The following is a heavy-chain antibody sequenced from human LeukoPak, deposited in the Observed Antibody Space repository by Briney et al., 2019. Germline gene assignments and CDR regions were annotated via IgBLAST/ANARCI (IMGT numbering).Heavy chain of an antibody. J-gene: IGHJ3*02. D-gene: IGHD3-22*01. V-gene: IGHV1-2*02. Sequence: ASVKVSCTASGYTFIGYYMHWVRQAPGQGLEWMGWINPNSGGTNYAQNFQGRVTMTRDTSISTAYMELSRLRSDDTAVYYCARDHYYYDSSGPHHNAFDIWGQGTMVTVSS. CDR1: GYTFIGYY. CDR3: ARDHYYYDSSGPHHNAFDI. CDR2: INPNSGGT.